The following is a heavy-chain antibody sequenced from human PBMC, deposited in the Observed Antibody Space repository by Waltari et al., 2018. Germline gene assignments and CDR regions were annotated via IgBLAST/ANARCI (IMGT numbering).Heavy chain of an antibody. CDR2: IYTSGST. CDR1: GGSISSGSYY. V-gene: IGHV4-61*02. Sequence: QVQLQESGPGLVKPSQTLSLTCTVSGGSISSGSYYWSWIRQPAGKGLEWIGRIYTSGSTNYNPSLKSRVTISVDTSKNQFSLKLSSVTAADTAVYYCARGAGSSWSEFFDYWGQGTLVTV. CDR3: ARGAGSSWSEFFDY. J-gene: IGHJ4*02. D-gene: IGHD6-13*01.